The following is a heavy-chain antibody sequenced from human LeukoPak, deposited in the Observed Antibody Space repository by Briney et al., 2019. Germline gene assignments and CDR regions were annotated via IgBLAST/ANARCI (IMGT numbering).Heavy chain of an antibody. CDR1: GFPFSSYA. Sequence: PGGSLRLSCAASGFPFSSYAMGWVRQAPRKGLEWVSAITASSGGTYYADSVKGRFTISRDNSKNTLYLQINSLRAEDAAIYYCAKIRFYYDSIFDYWYFDLWGRGTLVTVSS. CDR2: ITASSGGT. J-gene: IGHJ2*01. V-gene: IGHV3-23*01. D-gene: IGHD3-22*01. CDR3: AKIRFYYDSIFDYWYFDL.